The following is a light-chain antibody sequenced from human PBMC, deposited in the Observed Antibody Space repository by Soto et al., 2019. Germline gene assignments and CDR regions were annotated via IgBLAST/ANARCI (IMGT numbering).Light chain of an antibody. Sequence: EVVMTQSPVTLSVSPGERATLSCRANQSVSSDLAWYQQKPGKAPRLLIFGASTRATGIPARFSGSGSGTEFTLTISSLQSADFAIYYCQQYNNWHPYTFGQGTKLEIK. CDR3: QQYNNWHPYT. CDR1: QSVSSD. CDR2: GAS. J-gene: IGKJ2*01. V-gene: IGKV3-15*01.